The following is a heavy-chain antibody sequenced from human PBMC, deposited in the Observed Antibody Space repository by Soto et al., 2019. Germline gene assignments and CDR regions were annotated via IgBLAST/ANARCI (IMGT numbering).Heavy chain of an antibody. D-gene: IGHD3-10*01. J-gene: IGHJ5*02. V-gene: IGHV4-34*01. CDR2: INHGGST. CDR1: GGSFSGYY. Sequence: SETLSLTCAVYGGSFSGYYWRWIRQPPGKGLEWIGEINHGGSTNYNPSLKRRVTISVDTSKNQFSLRLSSVTAADTAVYYCARGRSTMVRGERFDPWGQGTRVTVSP. CDR3: ARGRSTMVRGERFDP.